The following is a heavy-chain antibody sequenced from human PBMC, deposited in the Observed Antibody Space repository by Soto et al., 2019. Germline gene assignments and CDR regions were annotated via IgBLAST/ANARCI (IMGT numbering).Heavy chain of an antibody. J-gene: IGHJ4*02. V-gene: IGHV1-3*01. Sequence: QVQLVQSGAEVKKPGASVKVSCKASGYTFTSYAMHWVRQAPGXXXXXMGWINAGNGNTKYSQKFQGRVTITRDTSASTAYXELSSLRSEDTAVYYCARFWSGYAYYFDYWGQGTLVTVSS. D-gene: IGHD3-3*01. CDR3: ARFWSGYAYYFDY. CDR2: INAGNGNT. CDR1: GYTFTSYA.